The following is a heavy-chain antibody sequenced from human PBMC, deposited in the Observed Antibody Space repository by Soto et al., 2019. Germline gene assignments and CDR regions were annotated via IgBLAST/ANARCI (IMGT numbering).Heavy chain of an antibody. J-gene: IGHJ4*02. CDR2: ISSSSSYI. CDR1: GFTFSSYS. Sequence: EVQLVESGGGLVKPGGSLRLSCAASGFTFSSYSMNWVRQAPGKGLEWVSSISSSSSYIYYADAVKGRFTISRDNAKNSLYLQMNSIRAEDTAVYYCARVLGVREAADYWGQGTLVTVSS. V-gene: IGHV3-21*01. CDR3: ARVLGVREAADY. D-gene: IGHD3-10*01.